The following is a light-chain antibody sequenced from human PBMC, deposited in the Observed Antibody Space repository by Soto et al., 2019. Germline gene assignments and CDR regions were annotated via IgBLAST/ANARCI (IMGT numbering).Light chain of an antibody. CDR1: QGIRND. V-gene: IGKV1-6*01. CDR3: LQAYSYPRT. CDR2: AAS. J-gene: IGKJ1*01. Sequence: AIQMTQSPSSLSASVGDRVTITCRASQGIRNDLGWYQQKPGKAPKLLIYAASSLQSGVPSRFSGSGSGTHCSLTISSLQPEDFASYYCLQAYSYPRTFGQGTKVEIK.